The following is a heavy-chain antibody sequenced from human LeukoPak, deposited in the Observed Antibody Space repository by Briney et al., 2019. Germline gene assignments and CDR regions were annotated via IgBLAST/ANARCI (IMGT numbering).Heavy chain of an antibody. CDR2: INHSGST. Sequence: SETLSLTCAVYGGSFSGYYWSWIRQPPGKGLEWIGEINHSGSTNYNPSLKSRVTISVDTSKNQFSLKLSSVTAADTAVYYCARLGGYYDILTGPYWGQGTLVTVSS. V-gene: IGHV4-34*01. CDR1: GGSFSGYY. D-gene: IGHD3-9*01. J-gene: IGHJ4*02. CDR3: ARLGGYYDILTGPY.